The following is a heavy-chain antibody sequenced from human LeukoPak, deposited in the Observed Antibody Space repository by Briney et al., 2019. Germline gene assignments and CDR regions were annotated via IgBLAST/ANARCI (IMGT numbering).Heavy chain of an antibody. Sequence: PGGSLRLSCAASGFTFSSYAMSWVRQAPGKGLEWVSAISGSGGSTYYADSVKGRFTISRDNSKNTLYLQMTSLRAEDTAVYYCAKDRSSYYYDSSGYSPFDYWGQGTLVTVSS. CDR2: ISGSGGST. CDR3: AKDRSSYYYDSSGYSPFDY. V-gene: IGHV3-23*01. CDR1: GFTFSSYA. J-gene: IGHJ4*02. D-gene: IGHD3-22*01.